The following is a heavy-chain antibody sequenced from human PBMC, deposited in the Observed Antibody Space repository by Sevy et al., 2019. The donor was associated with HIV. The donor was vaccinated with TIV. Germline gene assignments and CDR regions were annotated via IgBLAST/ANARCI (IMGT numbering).Heavy chain of an antibody. Sequence: SETLSLTCIVSGDSISTYFWSWIRQTPRKGLEWIGYVSYTGTTNYNPSLRSRVTISVDTSKNQFSLKLNSVTAADTAVYYCARDYYDNRPRGFDPWGQGILVTVSS. V-gene: IGHV4-59*01. CDR2: VSYTGTT. J-gene: IGHJ5*02. CDR1: GDSISTYF. CDR3: ARDYYDNRPRGFDP. D-gene: IGHD3-22*01.